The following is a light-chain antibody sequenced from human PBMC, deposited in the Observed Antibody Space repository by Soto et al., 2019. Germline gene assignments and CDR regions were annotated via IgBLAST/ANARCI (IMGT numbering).Light chain of an antibody. CDR1: QPVSSSY. CDR3: QQCGISTWP. CDR2: GAS. Sequence: EIVLTQSPGILSLSPGERATLSCSASQPVSSSYLAWYQQTPGQAPRLLIYGASTRATGIPDRFSGSGSGKNFTLTISRLEPEDFAVYYCQQCGISTWPFGQGTKVDIK. J-gene: IGKJ1*01. V-gene: IGKV3-20*01.